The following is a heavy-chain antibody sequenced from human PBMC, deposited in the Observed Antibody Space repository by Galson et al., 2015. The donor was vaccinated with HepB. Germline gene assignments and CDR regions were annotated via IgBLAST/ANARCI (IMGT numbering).Heavy chain of an antibody. CDR1: GYSFTSYG. Sequence: SVKVSCKASGYSFTSYGISWVRQAPGQGLEWMGWINTDNGNTNYAQKFQGRVTMTTDTSTSTAYMELRSLRSDDTAVYYCARDLLAGLAPRLDSWGQGTLVTVSS. CDR3: ARDLLAGLAPRLDS. D-gene: IGHD6-19*01. V-gene: IGHV1-18*01. CDR2: INTDNGNT. J-gene: IGHJ4*02.